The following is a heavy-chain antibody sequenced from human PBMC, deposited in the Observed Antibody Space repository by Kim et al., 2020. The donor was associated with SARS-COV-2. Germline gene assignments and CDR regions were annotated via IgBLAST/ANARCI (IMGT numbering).Heavy chain of an antibody. Sequence: SVKVSCKASGGTFSSYAISWVRQAPGQGLEWMGGIIPIFGTANYAQKFQGRVTITADESTSTAYMELSSLRSEDTAVYYCASTGYSSGWYSDGDYWGQGTLVTVSS. CDR2: IIPIFGTA. J-gene: IGHJ4*02. CDR3: ASTGYSSGWYSDGDY. CDR1: GGTFSSYA. D-gene: IGHD6-19*01. V-gene: IGHV1-69*13.